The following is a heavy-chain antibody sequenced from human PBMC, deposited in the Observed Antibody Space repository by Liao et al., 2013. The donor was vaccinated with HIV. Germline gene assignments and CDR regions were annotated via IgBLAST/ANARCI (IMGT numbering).Heavy chain of an antibody. D-gene: IGHD3-3*01. CDR1: GGSISSGSYY. Sequence: QVQLQESGPGLVKPSQTLSLTCTVSGGSISSGSYYWSWIRQPAGKGLEWIGRIYTSGSTNYNPSLKSRVTMSVDTSKNQFSLKLTSVTAADTAVYYCARDEPYYDFWSGSDAFDIWGQGTMVTVSS. CDR2: IYTSGST. V-gene: IGHV4-61*02. CDR3: ARDEPYYDFWSGSDAFDI. J-gene: IGHJ3*02.